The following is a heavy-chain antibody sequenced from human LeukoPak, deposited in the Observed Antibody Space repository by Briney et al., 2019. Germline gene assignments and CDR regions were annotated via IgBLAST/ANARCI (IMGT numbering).Heavy chain of an antibody. CDR1: GFIFSNYA. D-gene: IGHD5-24*01. Sequence: PGGSLRLSCAASGFIFSNYAIHWVRQAPGRGLKYVSGISSNGGSTYYANSVKGRFTISRDNSKNTLFLQMGSLRSEDMAVYYCARGGWLQPLPFDYWGQGTLVTVSS. V-gene: IGHV3-64*01. J-gene: IGHJ4*02. CDR3: ARGGWLQPLPFDY. CDR2: ISSNGGST.